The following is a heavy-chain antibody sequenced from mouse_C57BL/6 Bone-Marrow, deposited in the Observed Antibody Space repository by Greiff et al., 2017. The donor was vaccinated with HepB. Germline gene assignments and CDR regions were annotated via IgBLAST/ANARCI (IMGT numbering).Heavy chain of an antibody. CDR2: ISYDGSN. D-gene: IGHD1-1*01. Sequence: VQLKESGPGLVKPSQSLSLTCSVSGYSFTSGYYCNWIRQLPRNKLEWMGYISYDGSNNYNPSFKNRISITRDTSKNPFFLKLNPVTTEDTATYYCARGGSSSLYAMDYWGQGTSVTVSA. CDR3: ARGGSSSLYAMDY. CDR1: GYSFTSGYY. J-gene: IGHJ4*01. V-gene: IGHV3-6*01.